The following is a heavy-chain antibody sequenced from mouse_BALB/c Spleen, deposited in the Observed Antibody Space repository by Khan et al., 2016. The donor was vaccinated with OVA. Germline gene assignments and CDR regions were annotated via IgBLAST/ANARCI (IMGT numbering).Heavy chain of an antibody. CDR2: ILPGSGNP. V-gene: IGHV1-9*01. Sequence: VQLQQSGAELMKPGASVKISCKATGYTFSSYWIEWVKQRPGHGLEWIGEILPGSGNPNCTENFKGKATFTADTSSNTASMQLSSLPSEDSSVYYCVRDGNHWYFDVWGAGTTVTVSS. CDR1: GYTFSSYW. CDR3: VRDGNHWYFDV. D-gene: IGHD2-1*01. J-gene: IGHJ1*01.